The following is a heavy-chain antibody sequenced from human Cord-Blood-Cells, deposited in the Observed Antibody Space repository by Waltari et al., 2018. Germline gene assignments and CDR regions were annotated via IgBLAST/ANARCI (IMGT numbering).Heavy chain of an antibody. CDR3: ARDWGSYYGSGSYAFDI. D-gene: IGHD3-10*01. CDR1: GFTFSSYE. CDR2: ISSSGSTI. V-gene: IGHV3-48*03. Sequence: EVQLVESGGGLVQPGGSLRLSCAASGFTFSSYEMNWVRQAPGKGLEWVSYISSSGSTICYADSVKGRFTISRDNAKNSLYLQMNSLRAEDTAVYYCARDWGSYYGSGSYAFDIWGQGTMVTVSS. J-gene: IGHJ3*02.